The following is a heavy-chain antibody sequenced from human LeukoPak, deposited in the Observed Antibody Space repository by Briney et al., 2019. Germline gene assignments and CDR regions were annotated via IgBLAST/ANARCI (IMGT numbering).Heavy chain of an antibody. CDR3: AKDCFGELTDAFDI. CDR1: GFTFDDYA. V-gene: IGHV3-9*03. CDR2: ISRNSGSI. Sequence: GGSLRLSCAASGFTFDDYAMHGVRQAPGKGLEWVSGISRNSGSIGYADSVKGRCTISRDNAKNSLYLQMNSLRAEDMALYYCAKDCFGELTDAFDIWGQGTMVTVSS. J-gene: IGHJ3*02. D-gene: IGHD3-10*01.